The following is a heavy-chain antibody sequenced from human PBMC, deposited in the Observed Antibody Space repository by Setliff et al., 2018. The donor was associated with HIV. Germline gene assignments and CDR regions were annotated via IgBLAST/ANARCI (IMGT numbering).Heavy chain of an antibody. CDR2: VYSDGSSI. CDR1: GFSFSDFW. V-gene: IGHV3-74*01. CDR3: ARDLPGDTRPSDY. J-gene: IGHJ4*02. Sequence: LSLSCAASGFSFSDFWMHWVRQVPGKGLAWVSRVYSDGSSIIYADSVKGRFTISRDNAKNTLYLQMNSLRAEDTAVYYCARDLPGDTRPSDYWGQGTLVTVSS. D-gene: IGHD3-22*01.